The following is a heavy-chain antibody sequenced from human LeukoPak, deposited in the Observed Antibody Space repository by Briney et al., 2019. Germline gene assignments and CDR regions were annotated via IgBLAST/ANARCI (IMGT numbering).Heavy chain of an antibody. Sequence: GGTLRLSCAASGFTFSSYGMSWVRQAPGKGLEWVSAISGSGGSTYYADSVKGRFTISRDNSKNTLYLQMNSLRAEDTAVYYCAKDRGDCSSTSCYGVFDYWGQGTLVTVSS. CDR1: GFTFSSYG. CDR3: AKDRGDCSSTSCYGVFDY. CDR2: ISGSGGST. J-gene: IGHJ4*02. V-gene: IGHV3-23*01. D-gene: IGHD2-2*01.